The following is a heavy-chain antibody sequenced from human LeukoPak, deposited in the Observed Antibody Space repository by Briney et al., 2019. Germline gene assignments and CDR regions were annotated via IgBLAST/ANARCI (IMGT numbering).Heavy chain of an antibody. D-gene: IGHD1-26*01. V-gene: IGHV3-74*01. CDR3: ARDNSRGSYSNWFDP. Sequence: GGSLRLSCAASGFTFSSYWMHWVRQAPGKGLVWVSRINSDGSSTTYADSVKGRFTISRDNAKNTLYLQMNSLRAEDTAVYYCARDNSRGSYSNWFDPWGQGTLVTVSS. J-gene: IGHJ5*02. CDR2: INSDGSST. CDR1: GFTFSSYW.